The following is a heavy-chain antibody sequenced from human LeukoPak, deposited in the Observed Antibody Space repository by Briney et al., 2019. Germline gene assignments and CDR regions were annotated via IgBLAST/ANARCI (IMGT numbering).Heavy chain of an antibody. V-gene: IGHV3-21*01. CDR2: ITISGTYI. CDR3: ARDLSATARAYDY. D-gene: IGHD2-15*01. J-gene: IGHJ4*02. Sequence: GGSLRLSCAASGYILSDYNMNWVRQAPGKGLEWVSFITISGTYITYADSVRGRFTISRDNAKNSLYLQMNSLRAEDTAVYYCARDLSATARAYDYWGQGTLVTVSS. CDR1: GYILSDYN.